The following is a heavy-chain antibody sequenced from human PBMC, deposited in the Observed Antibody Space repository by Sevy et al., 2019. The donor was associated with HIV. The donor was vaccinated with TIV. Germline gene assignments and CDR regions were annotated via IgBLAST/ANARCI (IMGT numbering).Heavy chain of an antibody. V-gene: IGHV3-33*01. CDR3: VRESGSDWYLDL. CDR1: GFSFSSFG. J-gene: IGHJ2*01. D-gene: IGHD1-26*01. Sequence: GGSLRLSCAASGFSFSSFGIHWVRQAPGKGLEWVAAIFSDGSTKYYGDSVKGRFAISRDNSKNTAYLQMNSLRAEDTAVYSCVRESGSDWYLDLWGRGTLVTVSS. CDR2: IFSDGSTK.